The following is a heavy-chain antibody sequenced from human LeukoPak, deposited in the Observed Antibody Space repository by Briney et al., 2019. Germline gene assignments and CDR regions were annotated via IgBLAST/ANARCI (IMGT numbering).Heavy chain of an antibody. V-gene: IGHV3-21*01. J-gene: IGHJ5*02. Sequence: GGSLRLSCAASEFAFSSYSMSWVRQAPGKGLQWVSSVSSSGDFISYADSLKGRFTISRDNARNSLYLQMNSLRAEDTAMYYCARSLKWYCSGGSCYSAPSTSDFNWFDPWGQGTLVTVSS. CDR3: ARSLKWYCSGGSCYSAPSTSDFNWFDP. CDR2: VSSSGDFI. D-gene: IGHD2-15*01. CDR1: EFAFSSYS.